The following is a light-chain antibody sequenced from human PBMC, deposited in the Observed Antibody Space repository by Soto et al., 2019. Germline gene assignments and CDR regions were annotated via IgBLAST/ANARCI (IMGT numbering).Light chain of an antibody. CDR3: RSYTSSSSYV. CDR1: SSDVGGYNY. Sequence: QSVLTQPASVSGSPGQSITISCTGNSSDVGGYNYVSWYQQHPGKAPKLMIYDVSNRPSGVSNRFSGSKSGNTASLTISGLQAEDEADYYCRSYTSSSSYVFGTGTEVTGL. J-gene: IGLJ1*01. CDR2: DVS. V-gene: IGLV2-14*01.